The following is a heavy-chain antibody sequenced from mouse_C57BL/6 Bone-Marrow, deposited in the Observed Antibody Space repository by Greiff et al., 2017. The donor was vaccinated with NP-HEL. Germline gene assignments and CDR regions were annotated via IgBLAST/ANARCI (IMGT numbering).Heavy chain of an antibody. V-gene: IGHV5-16*01. CDR1: GFTFSDYY. Sequence: EVKLVESEGGLVQPGRSMKLSCTASGFTFSDYYMAWVRQVPEKGLEWVANINYDGSSTYYLDSLKSRFIISRDNAKNILYLQMSSLKSEDTATYYCARVNWAPYAMDYWGQGTSVTVSS. CDR2: INYDGSST. D-gene: IGHD4-1*01. J-gene: IGHJ4*01. CDR3: ARVNWAPYAMDY.